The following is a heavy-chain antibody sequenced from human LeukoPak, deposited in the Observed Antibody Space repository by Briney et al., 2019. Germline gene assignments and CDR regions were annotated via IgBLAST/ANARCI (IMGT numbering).Heavy chain of an antibody. CDR2: IYYSGSA. CDR1: GGSISNYY. J-gene: IGHJ4*02. D-gene: IGHD3-3*01. Sequence: PSETLSLTCTVSGGSISNYYWNWIRQPPGKGLEWIGYIYYSGSANYNPSLKSRVTISVDTSNNQFSLKLSSVTAADTAVYYCASLVFWSGYPFDYWGQGALVTVSS. CDR3: ASLVFWSGYPFDY. V-gene: IGHV4-59*01.